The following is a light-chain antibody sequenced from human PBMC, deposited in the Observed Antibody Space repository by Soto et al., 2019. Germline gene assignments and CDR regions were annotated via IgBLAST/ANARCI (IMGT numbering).Light chain of an antibody. V-gene: IGLV2-14*03. CDR3: TSWTTSTTMI. Sequence: QSVLTHPASVSGSPGQSINIYCTGTSSDIGAYNFVSWYQQHPGKAPKLMLYDVNIRPSGVSNRFYGSKSGNTASLTISGLQAEDEADYYCTSWTTSTTMIFGGGTKLTVL. CDR2: DVN. CDR1: SSDIGAYNF. J-gene: IGLJ2*01.